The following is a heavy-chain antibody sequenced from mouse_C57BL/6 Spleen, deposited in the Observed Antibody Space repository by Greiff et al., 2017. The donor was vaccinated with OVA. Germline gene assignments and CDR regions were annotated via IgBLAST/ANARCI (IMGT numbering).Heavy chain of an antibody. J-gene: IGHJ4*01. CDR1: GFTFSSYT. Sequence: EVKLMESGGGLVKPGGSLKLSCAASGFTFSSYTMSWVRQTPEKRLEWVATISGGGGNTYYPDSVKGRFTISRDNAKNTLYLQMSSLRSEDTALYYCAIYDDYAMDYWGQGTSVTVSS. CDR2: ISGGGGNT. CDR3: AIYDDYAMDY. V-gene: IGHV5-9*01. D-gene: IGHD2-12*01.